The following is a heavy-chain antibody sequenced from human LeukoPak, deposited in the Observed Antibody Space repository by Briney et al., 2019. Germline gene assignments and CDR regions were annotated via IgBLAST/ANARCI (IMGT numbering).Heavy chain of an antibody. CDR2: ISSSSSYI. D-gene: IGHD3-9*01. CDR3: ARDPYYDILTGYPGYYYYYGMDV. Sequence: PGGSLRLSCAASGFTFSSYSMNWVRQAPGKGLETVSSISSSSSYIYYADSVKGRFTIYRDNAKNSLYLQMNSLRAEDTAVYYCARDPYYDILTGYPGYYYYYGMDVWGQGTTVTVSS. J-gene: IGHJ6*02. CDR1: GFTFSSYS. V-gene: IGHV3-21*01.